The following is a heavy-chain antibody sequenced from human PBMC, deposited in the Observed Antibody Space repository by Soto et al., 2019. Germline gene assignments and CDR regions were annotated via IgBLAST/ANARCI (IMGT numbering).Heavy chain of an antibody. CDR3: AAKGGFSGYDEAFDI. Sequence: QVQLQESGPGLVKPSQTLSLTCTVSGDSISIGGSYWNWIRQHPGKGLEWIGNIYYSGSTYYNPSLESRVTISIDTSKSQFSLRLSSVTAADTAVYYCAAKGGFSGYDEAFDIWGQGTMVTVSS. CDR1: GDSISIGGSY. D-gene: IGHD5-12*01. V-gene: IGHV4-31*03. CDR2: IYYSGST. J-gene: IGHJ3*02.